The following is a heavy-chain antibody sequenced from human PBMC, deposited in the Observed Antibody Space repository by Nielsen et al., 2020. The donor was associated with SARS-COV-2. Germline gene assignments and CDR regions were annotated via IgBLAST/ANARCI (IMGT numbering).Heavy chain of an antibody. D-gene: IGHD5-12*01. J-gene: IGHJ4*02. CDR1: GFTFSSYW. V-gene: IGHV3-20*01. CDR2: INWNGGST. CDR3: ARESGPYSGYYAGGDY. Sequence: GESLKISCAASGFTFSSYWMSWVRQAPGKGLEWVSGINWNGGSTGYADSVKGRFTISRDNAKNSLYLQMNSLRAEDTALYHCARESGPYSGYYAGGDYWGQGTLVTVSS.